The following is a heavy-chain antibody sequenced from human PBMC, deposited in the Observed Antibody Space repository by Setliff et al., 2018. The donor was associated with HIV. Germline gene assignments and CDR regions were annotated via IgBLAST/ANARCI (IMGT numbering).Heavy chain of an antibody. CDR3: AKAWGSGYPSFESALMFDV. CDR2: ISGGGTTV. Sequence: GGSLRLSCAASGFTFSDYSMSWIRQAPGKGLEWISYISGGGTTVYYADSVKGRFTISRDNSRNTLYLHMTSLRAEDTAIYYCAKAWGSGYPSFESALMFDVWGQGTLVTVSS. CDR1: GFTFSDYS. V-gene: IGHV3-11*01. D-gene: IGHD3-3*01. J-gene: IGHJ4*02.